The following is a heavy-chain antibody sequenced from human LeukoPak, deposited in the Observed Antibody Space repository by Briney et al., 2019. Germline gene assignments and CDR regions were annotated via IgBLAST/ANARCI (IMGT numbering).Heavy chain of an antibody. CDR2: ISDRWYGT. J-gene: IGHJ4*02. D-gene: IGHD5-18*01. CDR3: ATDKRCSYGFFGY. V-gene: IGHV3-23*01. CDR1: VFTFNNYA. Sequence: GGSLRLSCAASVFTFNNYAMSWVRQTPGKGLEGVSTISDRWYGTYYADSVKRRFTISRDNYKNTLYRKMNNMRAENTGVYYSATDKRCSYGFFGYWGQGTLVTVSS.